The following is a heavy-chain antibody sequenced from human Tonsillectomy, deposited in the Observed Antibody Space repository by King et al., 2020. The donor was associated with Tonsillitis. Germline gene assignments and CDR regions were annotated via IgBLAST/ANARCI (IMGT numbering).Heavy chain of an antibody. J-gene: IGHJ3*02. CDR2: ISSSSSYI. CDR3: ASHLPHDAFDI. V-gene: IGHV3-21*01. CDR1: GVTFSSYS. Sequence: QLVQSGGGLVKPGGSLRLSCAASGVTFSSYSMNWVRQAPGKGLEWVSSISSSSSYINYADSVKGRCTISRDNAKNALYLQMNSLRAEDTAVYSCASHLPHDAFDIWGQGTMVTGPS.